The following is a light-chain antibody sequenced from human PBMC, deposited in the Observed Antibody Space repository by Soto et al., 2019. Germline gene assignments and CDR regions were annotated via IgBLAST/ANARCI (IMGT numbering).Light chain of an antibody. V-gene: IGKV3-15*01. CDR3: QQYNNWPQT. Sequence: EIVMTQSPATLSVSPGERATLSCRANQSVSSNLAWYQQKPGQAPRLLIYGASARATGIPARFSGSGSGTEFTLTISSLQSEDFAVYYCQQYNNWPQTFGQGTKVEIK. CDR2: GAS. J-gene: IGKJ1*01. CDR1: QSVSSN.